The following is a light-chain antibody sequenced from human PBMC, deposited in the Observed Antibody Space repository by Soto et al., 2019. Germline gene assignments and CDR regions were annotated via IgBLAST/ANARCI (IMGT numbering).Light chain of an antibody. CDR2: RNN. Sequence: QSVLTQPPSTSGTPGQRVTISCSGSSSNIGSNYVYWYQQLPGTAPKLLIYRNNQRPSGVPDRFFGSKSGTSASLAISGLRSEDEADYFCAAWDDSLRALVFGGGTKLTVL. J-gene: IGLJ2*01. CDR3: AAWDDSLRALV. CDR1: SSNIGSNY. V-gene: IGLV1-47*01.